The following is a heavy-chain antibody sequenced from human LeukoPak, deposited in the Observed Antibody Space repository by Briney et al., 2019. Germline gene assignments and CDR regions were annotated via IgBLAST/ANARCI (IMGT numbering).Heavy chain of an antibody. CDR2: IYSSGNT. D-gene: IGHD4-23*01. Sequence: PSETLSLTCTVSGVSFSTYYWTWIRQPAGKGLEWIGRIYSSGNTNYNPSLESRVTMSIDTSKHQFSLKLTSVTAADTAVYYCARRTVVLDYWGQGTLVTVSS. CDR1: GVSFSTYY. J-gene: IGHJ4*02. CDR3: ARRTVVLDY. V-gene: IGHV4-4*07.